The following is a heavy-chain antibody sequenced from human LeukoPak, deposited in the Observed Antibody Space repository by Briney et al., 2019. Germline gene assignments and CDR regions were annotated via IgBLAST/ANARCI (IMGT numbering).Heavy chain of an antibody. J-gene: IGHJ6*03. CDR2: IIPIFGTA. CDR3: ASGLDILTGYSSSPFSNSWGPYYYYMDV. CDR1: GYTFTSYG. V-gene: IGHV1-69*13. D-gene: IGHD3-9*01. Sequence: SVKVSCKASGYTFTSYGISWVRQAPGQGLEWMGGIIPIFGTANYAQKFQGRVTITADESTSTAYMELSSLRSEDTAVYYCASGLDILTGYSSSPFSNSWGPYYYYMDVWGKGTTVTISS.